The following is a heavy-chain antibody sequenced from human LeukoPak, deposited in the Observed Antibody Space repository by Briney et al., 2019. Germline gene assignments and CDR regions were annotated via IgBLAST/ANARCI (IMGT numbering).Heavy chain of an antibody. Sequence: SETLSLTCAVYGGSFSGYYWNWIRQPAGKGLEWIGRIYTSGSTNYNPSLKSRVTISVDTSKNQFSLKLSSVTAADTAVYYCARDQGGYDILTGYGRVYYYYMDVWGKGTTVTISS. CDR3: ARDQGGYDILTGYGRVYYYYMDV. CDR2: IYTSGST. V-gene: IGHV4-4*07. D-gene: IGHD3-9*01. J-gene: IGHJ6*03. CDR1: GGSFSGYY.